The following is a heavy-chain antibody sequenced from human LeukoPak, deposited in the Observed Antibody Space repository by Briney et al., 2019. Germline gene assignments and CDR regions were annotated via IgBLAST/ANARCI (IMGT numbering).Heavy chain of an antibody. D-gene: IGHD4-11*01. J-gene: IGHJ6*03. V-gene: IGHV3-7*01. CDR3: ARDRQMTTVTTQDYYYYYMDV. Sequence: GGSLRLSCAASGFTFSSYWMTWVRQAPGKGLEWVANIKQDGSEKYYVDSVKGRFTISRDNAKNSLSLQMNSLRAEDTAVYYCARDRQMTTVTTQDYYYYYMDVWGKGTTVTVSS. CDR1: GFTFSSYW. CDR2: IKQDGSEK.